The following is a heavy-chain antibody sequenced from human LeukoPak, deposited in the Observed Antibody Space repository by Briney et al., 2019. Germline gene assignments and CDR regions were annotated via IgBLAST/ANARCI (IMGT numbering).Heavy chain of an antibody. D-gene: IGHD3-9*01. Sequence: SVKVSCKASGGTFSSYAISWVRQAPGQGLEWMGGIIPIFGTANYAQKFQGRVTITADESTSTAYMELSSLRSEDTAVYYCASPRQDYDILAGYYGYWFDPWSQGTLVTVSS. V-gene: IGHV1-69*13. CDR1: GGTFSSYA. J-gene: IGHJ5*02. CDR2: IIPIFGTA. CDR3: ASPRQDYDILAGYYGYWFDP.